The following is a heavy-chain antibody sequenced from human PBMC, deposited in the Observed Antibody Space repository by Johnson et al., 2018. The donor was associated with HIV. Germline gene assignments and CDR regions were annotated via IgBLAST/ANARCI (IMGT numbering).Heavy chain of an antibody. CDR1: GFTFSNYW. CDR2: INLDGSEK. J-gene: IGHJ3*02. V-gene: IGHV3-7*05. CDR3: ARKGDAFDI. Sequence: VQLVESGGGLVQPGGSLRLSCADSGFTFSNYWMTWVRQAPGKGLEWVANINLDGSEKYYVDSVKGRFPISRDNAKNSLHLQMNSLRADDTAVYYCARKGDAFDIWGQGTMVTVSS.